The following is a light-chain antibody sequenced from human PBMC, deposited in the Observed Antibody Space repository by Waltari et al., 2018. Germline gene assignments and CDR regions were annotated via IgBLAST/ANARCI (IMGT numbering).Light chain of an antibody. CDR1: QNINSW. V-gene: IGKV1-5*03. J-gene: IGKJ1*01. CDR3: QQYNSYTWT. Sequence: DIQMTQSPSTLSASVGDRATITCRASQNINSWLAWYQQKPGKAPNLLIYKASSLESGVPSRFSGSGSGTEFTLTISSLQPDDFATYHCQQYNSYTWTFGQGTKVEIK. CDR2: KAS.